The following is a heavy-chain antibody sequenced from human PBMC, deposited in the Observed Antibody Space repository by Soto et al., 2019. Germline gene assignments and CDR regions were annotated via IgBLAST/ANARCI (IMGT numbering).Heavy chain of an antibody. J-gene: IGHJ6*02. V-gene: IGHV1-69*13. CDR1: GGTFSSYA. CDR3: ARDDTAMVTYYYGMDV. CDR2: IIPIFGTA. D-gene: IGHD5-18*01. Sequence: ASVKVSCKASGGTFSSYAISWVRQAPGQGLEWMGGIIPIFGTANYAQKFQGRVTITADESTSTAYMELSSLRSEDTAVYYCARDDTAMVTYYYGMDVWGQGTTVTVSS.